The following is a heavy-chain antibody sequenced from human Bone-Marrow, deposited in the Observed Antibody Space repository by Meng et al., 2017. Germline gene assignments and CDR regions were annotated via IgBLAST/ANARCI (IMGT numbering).Heavy chain of an antibody. CDR1: GFTFSSYA. CDR2: ISYDGSNK. D-gene: IGHD5-12*01. V-gene: IGHV3-30*04. Sequence: GESLKISCAASGFTFSSYAMHWVRQAPGTGLEWVAVISYDGSNKYYADSVKGRFTIARDNSKNTLYLKMNSLRAEDTAVYDWARSKSRRGYSGYDFSYYYGMDVWGQGTMVTVSS. J-gene: IGHJ6*02. CDR3: ARSKSRRGYSGYDFSYYYGMDV.